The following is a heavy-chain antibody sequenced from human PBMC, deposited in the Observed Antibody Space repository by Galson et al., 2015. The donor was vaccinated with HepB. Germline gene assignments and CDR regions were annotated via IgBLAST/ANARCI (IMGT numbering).Heavy chain of an antibody. CDR1: GYTFTTYY. CDR2: INPVGGIT. J-gene: IGHJ4*02. CDR3: ARGVGLLWSGELLYPHFDY. D-gene: IGHD3-10*01. V-gene: IGHV1-46*01. Sequence: SVKVSCKASGYTFTTYYLHWVRQAPGQGLEGLGTINPVGGITIYAHAQKLQGRVTMTRDTPTSTVFMELTSLTAADTAVYYCARGVGLLWSGELLYPHFDYWGQGTLVTVSS.